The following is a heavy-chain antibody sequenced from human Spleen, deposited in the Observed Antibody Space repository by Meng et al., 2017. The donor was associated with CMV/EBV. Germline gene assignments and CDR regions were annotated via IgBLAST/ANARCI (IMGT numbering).Heavy chain of an antibody. V-gene: IGHV4-61*02. Sequence: HVHLQEPGPGLAKPSKPLSLTCTVSGGPISSGSYYWSWIRQPAGKGLEWIGRIYTSGSTNYNPSLKSRVTISVDTSKNQFSLKLSSVTAADTAVYYCARGKRVGAYFDYWGQGTLVTVS. J-gene: IGHJ4*02. CDR1: GGPISSGSYY. D-gene: IGHD1-26*01. CDR3: ARGKRVGAYFDY. CDR2: IYTSGST.